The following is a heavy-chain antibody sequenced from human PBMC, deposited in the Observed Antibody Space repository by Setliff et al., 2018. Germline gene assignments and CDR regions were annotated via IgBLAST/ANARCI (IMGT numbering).Heavy chain of an antibody. D-gene: IGHD3-10*01. CDR1: GDSISGDY. CDR2: IHYSGST. CDR3: AGSQGSGGYYSNSPYYFHY. Sequence: SETLSLTCTVSGDSISGDYWSWIRQPPGKGLEWIGFIHYSGSTNYNPSLKSRVTISLDTPKNQFSLRLSSVTAADTAVYYCAGSQGSGGYYSNSPYYFHYWGQGTLVTVSS. J-gene: IGHJ4*02. V-gene: IGHV4-59*01.